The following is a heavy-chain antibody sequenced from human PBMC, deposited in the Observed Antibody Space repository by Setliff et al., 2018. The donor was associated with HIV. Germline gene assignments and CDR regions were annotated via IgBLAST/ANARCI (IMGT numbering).Heavy chain of an antibody. CDR3: SRDVGVPGRGNALDY. D-gene: IGHD1-26*01. Sequence: GASVKVSCKASGYTFTDYYIHWVRRAPGEGLEWMGWINPNSGHTNYAEKFQGRVTMTTKTSVSTAYMELRRLRFDDRAVYYCSRDVGVPGRGNALDYWGQGTQVTSPQ. V-gene: IGHV1-2*02. CDR1: GYTFTDYY. CDR2: INPNSGHT. J-gene: IGHJ4*02.